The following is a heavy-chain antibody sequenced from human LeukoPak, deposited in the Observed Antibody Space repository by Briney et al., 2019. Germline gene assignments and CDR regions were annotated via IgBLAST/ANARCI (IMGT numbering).Heavy chain of an antibody. V-gene: IGHV4-30-2*01. D-gene: IGHD5-24*01. Sequence: SQTLSLTCAVSGGSISSGGYSWSWIRQPPGKGLEWIGYIYHSGSTYYNPSLKSRVTISVDRSKNQFSLKLSSVTAADTAVYYCARVEMATIRYWGQGTLVTVSS. CDR1: GGSISSGGYS. J-gene: IGHJ4*02. CDR2: IYHSGST. CDR3: ARVEMATIRY.